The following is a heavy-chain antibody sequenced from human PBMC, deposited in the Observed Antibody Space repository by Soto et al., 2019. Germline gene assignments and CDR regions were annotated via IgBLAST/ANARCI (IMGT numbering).Heavy chain of an antibody. D-gene: IGHD5-12*01. CDR3: AIIGEMATITPIDY. V-gene: IGHV3-33*01. CDR1: GFTFSSYG. CDR2: IWYDGSNK. Sequence: GGSLRLSCAASGFTFSSYGMHWVRQAPGKGLEWVAVIWYDGSNKYYADSVKGRFTISRDNSKNTLYLQMNSLRAEDTAVYYCAIIGEMATITPIDYWGQGTLVTVSS. J-gene: IGHJ4*02.